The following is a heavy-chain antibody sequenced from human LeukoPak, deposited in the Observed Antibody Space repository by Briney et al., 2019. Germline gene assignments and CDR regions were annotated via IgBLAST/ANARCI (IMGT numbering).Heavy chain of an antibody. CDR3: AKDFHSGWYLVGDY. Sequence: RGSLRVSCVAPGFTFCSYGMHCVRPAPGKGVGRVADILFDGSSKYYADSVEGRFTISRDNYKNTLYLQMNSLRAEDTVVYYCAKDFHSGWYLVGDYWGQGTLVTVSS. CDR1: GFTFCSYG. D-gene: IGHD6-19*01. V-gene: IGHV3-30*18. J-gene: IGHJ4*02. CDR2: ILFDGSSK.